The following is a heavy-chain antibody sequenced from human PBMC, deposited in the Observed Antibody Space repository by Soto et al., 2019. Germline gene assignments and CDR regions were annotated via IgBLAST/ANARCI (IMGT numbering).Heavy chain of an antibody. Sequence: ASVKVSCKASGYTFTGYYMHWVRQAPGQGLEWMGWINPNSGGTNYAQKFQGWVTMTRETSISTAYMELSRLRSDDTAVYYCAREGYCSGGSCEREGPSAFDIWGQGTMVTVSS. CDR2: INPNSGGT. V-gene: IGHV1-2*04. J-gene: IGHJ3*02. D-gene: IGHD2-15*01. CDR3: AREGYCSGGSCEREGPSAFDI. CDR1: GYTFTGYY.